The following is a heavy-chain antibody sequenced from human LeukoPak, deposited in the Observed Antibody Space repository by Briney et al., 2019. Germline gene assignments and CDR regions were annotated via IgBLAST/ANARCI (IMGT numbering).Heavy chain of an antibody. D-gene: IGHD2/OR15-2a*01. CDR2: ISGSGGST. V-gene: IGHV3-23*01. CDR3: AKDFYDEVSNWFDP. J-gene: IGHJ5*02. Sequence: GGSLRLSCAASGFTFSSYAMSWVRQAPGKGLEWVSAISGSGGSTYYADSVKGRFTISRDNSKNTLYLQMNSPRAEDTAVYYCAKDFYDEVSNWFDPWGQGTLVTVSS. CDR1: GFTFSSYA.